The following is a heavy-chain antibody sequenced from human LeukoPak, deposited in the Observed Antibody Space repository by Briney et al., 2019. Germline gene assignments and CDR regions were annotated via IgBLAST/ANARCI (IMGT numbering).Heavy chain of an antibody. D-gene: IGHD6-13*01. J-gene: IGHJ6*03. CDR2: ISTSGSST. Sequence: PGGSLRLSCAASGFTFSNYVMIWVRQAPGKGLEWVSGISTSGSSTYYADAVKGRFTASRDNSKNTLYLQMNSLRVEDTAVYYCAKGFWGITTTGNDYYYYYMDVWGRGTTVTVSS. V-gene: IGHV3-23*01. CDR3: AKGFWGITTTGNDYYYYYMDV. CDR1: GFTFSNYV.